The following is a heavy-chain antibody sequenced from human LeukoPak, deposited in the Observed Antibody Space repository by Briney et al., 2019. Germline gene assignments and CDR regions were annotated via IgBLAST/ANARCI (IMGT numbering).Heavy chain of an antibody. CDR2: ISYDGSNK. CDR1: GFTFSSYA. D-gene: IGHD4-17*01. J-gene: IGHJ3*02. CDR3: ARPSTTVTTCGAFDI. Sequence: GGSLRLSCAASGFTFSSYAMHWVRQAPGKGLEWVAVISYDGSNKYYADSVKGRFTTSRDNSKNTLYLPMNSLRAEDTAVYYCARPSTTVTTCGAFDIWGQGTMVTVSS. V-gene: IGHV3-30-3*01.